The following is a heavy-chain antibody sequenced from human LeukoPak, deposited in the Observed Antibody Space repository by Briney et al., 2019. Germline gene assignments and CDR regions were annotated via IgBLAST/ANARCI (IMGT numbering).Heavy chain of an antibody. J-gene: IGHJ4*02. CDR2: IGGGGDYT. Sequence: PGGSLRLSCAASGFTFSNYAMSWVRQTPGKGLECVSTIGGGGDYTYYADSVKGRSTVSRDNSKNTLYLQMNSLRAEDTALYYCVKKRSYSDFWSGYCHYWGQGTLVTVSS. D-gene: IGHD3-3*01. CDR3: VKKRSYSDFWSGYCHY. V-gene: IGHV3-23*01. CDR1: GFTFSNYA.